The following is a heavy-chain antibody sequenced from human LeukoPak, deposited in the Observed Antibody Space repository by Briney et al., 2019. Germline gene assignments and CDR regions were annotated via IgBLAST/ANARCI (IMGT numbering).Heavy chain of an antibody. CDR2: IYTSGST. CDR3: TREEGYYYYMDV. CDR1: GGSISSGSYY. J-gene: IGHJ6*03. V-gene: IGHV4-61*02. Sequence: SETLSLTCTVSGGSISSGSYYWSWIRQPAGKGLEWIGRIYTSGSTNYSPSLKSRVTISVDTSKNQFSLKLSSVTAADTAVYYCTREEGYYYYMDVWGKGTTVTISS.